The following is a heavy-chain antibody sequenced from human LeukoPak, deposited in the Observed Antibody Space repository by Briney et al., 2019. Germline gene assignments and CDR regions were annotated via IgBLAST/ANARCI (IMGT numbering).Heavy chain of an antibody. Sequence: PSETLSLTCTVSGGSISSGGYYWSWIRQPPGKGLEWIGYIYHSGSTYYNPSLKSRVTISVDRSKNQFSLKLSSVTAADTAVYYCARGLDGFQYYFDYWGQGTLVTVSS. CDR3: ARGLDGFQYYFDY. CDR1: GGSISSGGYY. CDR2: IYHSGST. V-gene: IGHV4-30-2*01. J-gene: IGHJ4*02. D-gene: IGHD4-17*01.